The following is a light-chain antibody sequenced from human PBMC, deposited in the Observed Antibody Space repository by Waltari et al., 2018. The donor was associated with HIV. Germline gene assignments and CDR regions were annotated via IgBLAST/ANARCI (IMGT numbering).Light chain of an antibody. Sequence: DIQMTQTPSSLSASVGDRVTITCQASQDISNYLNWYQQKPGTAPQLLIYDASNVETGIPSRFSGSGSGTDFTFTISSLQPEDSAIYSCQQYANVPWTFGQGTRVEIK. CDR2: DAS. CDR3: QQYANVPWT. V-gene: IGKV1-33*01. J-gene: IGKJ1*01. CDR1: QDISNY.